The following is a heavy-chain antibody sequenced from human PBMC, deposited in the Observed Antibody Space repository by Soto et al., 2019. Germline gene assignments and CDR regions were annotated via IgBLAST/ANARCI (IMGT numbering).Heavy chain of an antibody. D-gene: IGHD3-16*01. V-gene: IGHV1-18*01. Sequence: QVQLVQSGAEVRKPGASVKVSCKTSGYTFTHYGISWVRQAPGQGLVWVGWISAYSGKTHYAQKVQGKVTMTTDTSTSTAYLEVRSLRSDDTAVYFCARDPYLGDHQYWGQGTLVTVSS. CDR1: GYTFTHYG. J-gene: IGHJ4*02. CDR2: ISAYSGKT. CDR3: ARDPYLGDHQY.